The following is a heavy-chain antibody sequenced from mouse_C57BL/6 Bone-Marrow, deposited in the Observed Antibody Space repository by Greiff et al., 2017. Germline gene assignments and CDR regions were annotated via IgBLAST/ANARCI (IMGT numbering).Heavy chain of an antibody. CDR2: IYPGNSDT. Sequence: EVQGVESGTVLARPGASVKMSCKTSGYTFTSYWMHWVKQRPGQGLEWIGAIYPGNSDTSYNQKFKGKAKLTAGTSASTAYMELSSLTNEDSAVYYCTISLFPVYFDYWGQGTTLTVAS. CDR1: GYTFTSYW. V-gene: IGHV1-5*01. D-gene: IGHD1-1*01. CDR3: TISLFPVYFDY. J-gene: IGHJ2*01.